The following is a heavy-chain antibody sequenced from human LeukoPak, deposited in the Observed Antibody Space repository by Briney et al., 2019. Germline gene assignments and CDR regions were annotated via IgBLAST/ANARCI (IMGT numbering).Heavy chain of an antibody. D-gene: IGHD1-26*01. V-gene: IGHV4-39*01. J-gene: IGHJ5*02. CDR3: ARHVEWELTNNWFDP. CDR1: GGSISSSSYY. CDR2: IYYSGST. Sequence: SETLSLTCTVSGGSISSSSYYWGWIRQPPGKGLEWIGSIYYSGSTYYNPSLKSRVTISVDTSKNQFSLKLSSVTAADTAVYYCARHVEWELTNNWFDPWGQGTLVTVSS.